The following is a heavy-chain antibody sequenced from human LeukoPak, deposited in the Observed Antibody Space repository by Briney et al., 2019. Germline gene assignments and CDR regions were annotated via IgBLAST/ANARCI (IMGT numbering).Heavy chain of an antibody. Sequence: PSETLSLTCTVSGGSISSSSYYWGWIRQPPGKGLEWIGSIYYSGSTYYNPSLKSRVTISVDTSKNQFSLKLSSVTAADTAVYYCASLLRSSSWPRWGQGTLVTVSS. CDR2: IYYSGST. V-gene: IGHV4-39*01. CDR3: ASLLRSSSWPR. CDR1: GGSISSSSYY. J-gene: IGHJ4*02. D-gene: IGHD6-13*01.